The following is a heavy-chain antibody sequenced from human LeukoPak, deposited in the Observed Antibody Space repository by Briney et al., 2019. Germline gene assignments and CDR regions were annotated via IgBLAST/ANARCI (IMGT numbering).Heavy chain of an antibody. CDR2: IYYSGST. J-gene: IGHJ4*02. Sequence: PSETLSLTCTASGGSISSSSYYWGWIRQPPGKGLEWIGSIYYSGSTYYNPSLKSRVTISVDTSKNQFSLKLSSVTAADTAVYYCARLQSYYSYFDYWGQGTLVTVSS. V-gene: IGHV4-39*01. CDR1: GGSISSSSYY. CDR3: ARLQSYYSYFDY. D-gene: IGHD3-10*01.